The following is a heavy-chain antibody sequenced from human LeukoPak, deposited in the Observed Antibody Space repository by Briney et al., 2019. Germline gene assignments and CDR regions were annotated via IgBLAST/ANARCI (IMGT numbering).Heavy chain of an antibody. Sequence: GGSLRLSCEASGFSFTIHAMHWVRQAPGKGLEWVAVASHDGSTQYYTDSVRGRFTISRDNSKSTFYLQMNRLRTDDTAVYYCARAIVGTENFDYWGQGTLVTVSS. V-gene: IGHV3-30*10. CDR2: ASHDGSTQ. D-gene: IGHD5-12*01. CDR3: ARAIVGTENFDY. J-gene: IGHJ4*02. CDR1: GFSFTIHA.